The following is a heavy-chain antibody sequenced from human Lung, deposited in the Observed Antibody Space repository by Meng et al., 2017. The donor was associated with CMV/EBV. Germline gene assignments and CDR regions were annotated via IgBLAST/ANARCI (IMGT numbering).Heavy chain of an antibody. CDR1: GYTFNNYG. J-gene: IGHJ6*02. D-gene: IGHD3-3*01. CDR3: ARESRYDFWSGSPPYYFGMDV. V-gene: IGHV1-18*01. Sequence: ASVKVSCKASGYTFNNYGVTWVRQAPGQGLEWMGWISGNNGNTNYAQNLKDRVTMTTDTSMSTAYMELRSLRSDDAAVYYCARESRYDFWSGSPPYYFGMDVWXQGNXVTV. CDR2: ISGNNGNT.